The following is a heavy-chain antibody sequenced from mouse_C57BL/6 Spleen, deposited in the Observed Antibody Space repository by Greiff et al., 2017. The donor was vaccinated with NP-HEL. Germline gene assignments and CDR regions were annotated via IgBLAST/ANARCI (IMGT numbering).Heavy chain of an antibody. V-gene: IGHV1-82*01. J-gene: IGHJ2*01. CDR2: IYPGDGDT. Sequence: QVQLKQSGPELVKPGASVKISCKASGYAFSSSWMNWVKQRPGKGLEWIGRIYPGDGDTNYNGKFKGKATLTADKSSSTAYMQLSSLTSEDSAVYFCARELRQYYFDYWGQGTTLTVSS. CDR3: ARELRQYYFDY. CDR1: GYAFSSSW. D-gene: IGHD1-1*01.